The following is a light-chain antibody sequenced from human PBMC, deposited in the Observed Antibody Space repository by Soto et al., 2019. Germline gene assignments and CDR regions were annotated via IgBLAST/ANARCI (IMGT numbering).Light chain of an antibody. CDR3: ETWVSNTKV. V-gene: IGLV4-60*03. CDR1: SGHSSYI. Sequence: QLVLTQSSSASASLGSSVKLTCTLSSGHSSYIIAWHQQQPGKAPRYLMKLEGSGSYNKGSGVPDRFSGSSSGADRYLTISNLQSEDEADYYCETWVSNTKVFGGGTKLTVL. J-gene: IGLJ2*01. CDR2: LEGSGSY.